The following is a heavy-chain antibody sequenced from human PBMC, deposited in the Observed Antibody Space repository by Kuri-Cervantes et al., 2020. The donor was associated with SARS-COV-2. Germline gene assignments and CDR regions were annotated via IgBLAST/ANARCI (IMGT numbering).Heavy chain of an antibody. D-gene: IGHD4/OR15-4a*01. CDR2: IYTSGSP. J-gene: IGHJ5*02. V-gene: IGHV4-4*07. CDR1: GGSISSYY. Sequence: SETLSLTCTVPGGSISSYYWSWIRQPAGKGLEWIGRIYTSGSPNYNPSLKSRVTMSVDTSKNPFSLKLSSVTAADTSVYYCAREPNANHNNSFDPWGQGTLVTVSS. CDR3: AREPNANHNNSFDP.